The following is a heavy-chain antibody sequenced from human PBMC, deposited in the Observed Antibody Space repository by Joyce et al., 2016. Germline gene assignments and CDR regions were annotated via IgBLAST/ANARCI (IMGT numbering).Heavy chain of an antibody. V-gene: IGHV3-21*01. J-gene: IGHJ6*02. CDR1: GSTFSTSS. CDR3: ARGGISYYYAMDV. CDR2: ISDTSYDI. D-gene: IGHD3-16*01. Sequence: QLVESGGGVVKPGGSLRLSCEASGSTFSTSSMSWFRQAPGKGLAWVAGISDTSYDIFHAETVRGRFTVARDNAKKTLYLQMNSLRAEDSAVFYCARGGISYYYAMDVWGQGTTVTVSS.